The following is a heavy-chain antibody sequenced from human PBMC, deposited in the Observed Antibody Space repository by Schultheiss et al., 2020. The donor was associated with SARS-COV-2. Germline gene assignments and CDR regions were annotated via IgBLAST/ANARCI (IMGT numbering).Heavy chain of an antibody. CDR3: ATGATGIGVVDY. CDR1: GGSVSSGSYY. Sequence: SQTLSLTCTVSGGSVSSGSYYWSWIRQPPGKGLEWIGYIYYSGSTNYNPSLKSRVTISVDTSKNQFSLKLSSVTAADTAVYYCATGATGIGVVDYWGQGTLVTVSS. D-gene: IGHD1-26*01. V-gene: IGHV4-61*01. J-gene: IGHJ4*02. CDR2: IYYSGST.